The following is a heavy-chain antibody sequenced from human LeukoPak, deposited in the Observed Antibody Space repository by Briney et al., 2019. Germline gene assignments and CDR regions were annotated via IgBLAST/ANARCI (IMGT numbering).Heavy chain of an antibody. CDR3: ARDESQEMINIRGFDS. CDR2: INRDGSIT. D-gene: IGHD3-16*01. CDR1: GFTFSSYW. V-gene: IGHV3-74*01. Sequence: HPGGSLRLSCAASGFTFSSYWMHWVRQAPGKGLVWVSCINRDGSITRYADSVRGRFTISRDNAKSTLYLQINSLRPEDTAVYYCARDESQEMINIRGFDSWGPGTLVTVSS. J-gene: IGHJ4*02.